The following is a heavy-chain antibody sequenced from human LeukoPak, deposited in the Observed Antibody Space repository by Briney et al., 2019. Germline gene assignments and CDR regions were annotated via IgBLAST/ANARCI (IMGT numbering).Heavy chain of an antibody. CDR1: GFTFSSYA. CDR2: ISGSGGST. V-gene: IGHV3-23*01. Sequence: GGSLRLSCAASGFTFSSYAMSWVRQAPGKGLERVSAISGSGGSTYYADSVKGRFAISRDNSKNTLYLQMNSLRVEDTAVYYCARDRGFSSSWRLFVYWGQGNLVTVSS. D-gene: IGHD6-13*01. J-gene: IGHJ4*02. CDR3: ARDRGFSSSWRLFVY.